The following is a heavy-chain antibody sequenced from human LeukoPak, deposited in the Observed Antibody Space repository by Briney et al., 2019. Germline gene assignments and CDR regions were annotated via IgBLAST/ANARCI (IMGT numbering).Heavy chain of an antibody. CDR1: GGSISSYY. CDR3: ARVMGSDYYGSGQYDY. CDR2: IYYSGST. Sequence: SETLSLTCTVSGGSISSYYWSWIRQPPGKGLEWIGYIYYSGSTNYNPSLKSRVTISVDTSKNQFSLKLSSVTAADTAVYYCARVMGSDYYGSGQYDYWGQGTLVTVSS. D-gene: IGHD3-10*01. J-gene: IGHJ4*02. V-gene: IGHV4-59*01.